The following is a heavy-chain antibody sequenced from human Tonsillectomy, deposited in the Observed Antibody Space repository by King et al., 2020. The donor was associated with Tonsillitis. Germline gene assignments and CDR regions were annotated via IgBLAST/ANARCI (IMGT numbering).Heavy chain of an antibody. V-gene: IGHV3-30*02. Sequence: VQPVESGGGVVQPGGSLRLSCAASGFTFSSYGMHWVRQAPGKGLEWVAFIRYDGGNEYYADSVKGRFTISRDNSKNTLYLQMNSLRADDTAVYYCAKDPYHYDNSGYPYFDYWGQGTLVTVSS. CDR1: GFTFSSYG. J-gene: IGHJ4*02. D-gene: IGHD3-22*01. CDR3: AKDPYHYDNSGYPYFDY. CDR2: IRYDGGNE.